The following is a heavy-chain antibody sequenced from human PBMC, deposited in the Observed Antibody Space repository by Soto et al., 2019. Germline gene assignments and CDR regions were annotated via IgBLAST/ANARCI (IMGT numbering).Heavy chain of an antibody. J-gene: IGHJ6*02. CDR1: GYSFTGYY. D-gene: IGHD4-17*01. CDR3: ARERRWVTTDPRYGMDV. V-gene: IGHV1-2*02. Sequence: ASVKVSCKASGYSFTGYYMHWVRQAPGQGLEWMGWINPNSGGTNYAQKFQGRVTMTRDTSISTAYMELSRLRSDDTAVYYCARERRWVTTDPRYGMDVWGQGTTVTVSS. CDR2: INPNSGGT.